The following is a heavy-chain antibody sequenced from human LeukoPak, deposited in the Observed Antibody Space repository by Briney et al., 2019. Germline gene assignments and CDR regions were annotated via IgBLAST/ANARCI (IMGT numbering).Heavy chain of an antibody. D-gene: IGHD1-26*01. CDR2: INHTGTI. V-gene: IGHV4-34*01. CDR3: ARRGGSYYGDAYDI. J-gene: IGHJ3*02. Sequence: PSETLSLTCTVYGGSIGTYFWGWIRQTPGKGLEWIGEINHTGTIDNTPSLRGRVAISMDKSKNQLSLKMNSVTAADTAVYWCARRGGSYYGDAYDIWGRGTTVLVSS. CDR1: GGSIGTYF.